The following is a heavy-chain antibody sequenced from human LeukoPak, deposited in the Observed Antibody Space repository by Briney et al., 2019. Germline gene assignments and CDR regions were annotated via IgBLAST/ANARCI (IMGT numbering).Heavy chain of an antibody. CDR2: IKQDGSGE. Sequence: GGSLRLSCAVSGFTITNFWMSWVRQAPGKGLEWVANIKQDGSGEFYVDSVKGRFTISRDSDKNSLYLHMNSLRHEDTAVYYCARDLFDYWGQGTLVTVSS. CDR3: ARDLFDY. V-gene: IGHV3-7*01. J-gene: IGHJ4*02. CDR1: GFTITNFW.